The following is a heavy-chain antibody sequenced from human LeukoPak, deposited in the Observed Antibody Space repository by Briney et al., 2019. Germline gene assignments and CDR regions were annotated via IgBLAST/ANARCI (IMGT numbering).Heavy chain of an antibody. CDR3: VRGTGY. Sequence: RTGGSLRLSCSVSGFTFSTYVVHWVRQAPGKGLEYVSAISSNGDNTYYADSEKGRFTISRDNSKNTLYLQMSSLRADDTAVYYCVRGTGYWGQGTLVTVSS. CDR1: GFTFSTYV. J-gene: IGHJ4*02. CDR2: ISSNGDNT. V-gene: IGHV3-64D*06.